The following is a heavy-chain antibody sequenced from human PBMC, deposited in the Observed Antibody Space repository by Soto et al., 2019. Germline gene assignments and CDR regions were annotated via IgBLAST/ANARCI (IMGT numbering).Heavy chain of an antibody. CDR2: VSFDGSNT. D-gene: IGHD3-22*01. V-gene: IGHV3-30*18. CDR3: AKDALLFASSDYYVFDQ. CDR1: GSTFRNYG. J-gene: IGHJ4*02. Sequence: QVQLVESGGGVVQPGRSLRLSCAASGSTFRNYGIHWVRQAPGKGLQWVATVSFDGSNTHYVDSVQGRFTISRDNSVNTVFLQMNGLRVEDTAVYYCAKDALLFASSDYYVFDQWGQGTLVTVSS.